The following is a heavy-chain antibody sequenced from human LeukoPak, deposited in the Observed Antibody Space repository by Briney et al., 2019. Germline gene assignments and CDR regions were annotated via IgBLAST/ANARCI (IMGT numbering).Heavy chain of an antibody. V-gene: IGHV3-23*01. CDR1: GFTFSSFA. CDR2: ISSGGAST. D-gene: IGHD1-26*01. CDR3: AGWVGAPTKYYFDY. J-gene: IGHJ4*02. Sequence: GGSLRLSCAASGFTFSSFAMSWVRQAPGKGLEWVSGISSGGASTYYADSVKGRLTISRDNSKNTLYLQMDSLRAEDTAVYYCAGWVGAPTKYYFDYWGQGTLLTVSS.